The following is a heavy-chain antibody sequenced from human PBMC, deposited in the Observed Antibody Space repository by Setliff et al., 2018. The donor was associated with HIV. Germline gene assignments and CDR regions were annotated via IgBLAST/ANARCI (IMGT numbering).Heavy chain of an antibody. CDR1: GGTFSSYA. J-gene: IGHJ4*02. D-gene: IGHD3-10*01. CDR3: ARGGSLHGSGSAYFDY. Sequence: SVKVSCKASGGTFSSYAISWVRQAPGQGLEWMGGIIPILGIANYAQKFQGRVTLTTDELMKTAYMELSSLRSEDTAVYYCARGGSLHGSGSAYFDYWGQGTLVTVSS. CDR2: IIPILGIA. V-gene: IGHV1-69*10.